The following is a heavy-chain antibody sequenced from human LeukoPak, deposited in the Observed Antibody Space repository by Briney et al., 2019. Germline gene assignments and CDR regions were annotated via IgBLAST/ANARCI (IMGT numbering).Heavy chain of an antibody. J-gene: IGHJ4*02. CDR3: ARDRNGGNTYYFDY. D-gene: IGHD4-23*01. Sequence: GGSLRLSCAASGFTFRSYGMSGVRQAPRKGPEWVSAISGSGGSTYYADSVKGRFTISRDNSKNTLYLQMNSLRAEDTALYYCARDRNGGNTYYFDYWGQGTLVTVSS. CDR1: GFTFRSYG. CDR2: ISGSGGST. V-gene: IGHV3-23*01.